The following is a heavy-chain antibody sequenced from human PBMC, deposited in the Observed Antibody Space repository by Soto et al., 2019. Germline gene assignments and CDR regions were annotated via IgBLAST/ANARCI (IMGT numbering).Heavy chain of an antibody. D-gene: IGHD3-9*01. V-gene: IGHV1-58*01. J-gene: IGHJ6*02. CDR3: ARGYYDILSGYYKGGFHYYGMDV. CDR2: IVVGSGNT. CDR1: GFTFTSSA. Sequence: SVKVSCKASGFTFTSSAVQWVRQARGQRLEWIGWIVVGSGNTNYAQKFQERVTITRDTSTSTAYMELSSLRSEDTAVYYCARGYYDILSGYYKGGFHYYGMDVWGQGTTVTVSS.